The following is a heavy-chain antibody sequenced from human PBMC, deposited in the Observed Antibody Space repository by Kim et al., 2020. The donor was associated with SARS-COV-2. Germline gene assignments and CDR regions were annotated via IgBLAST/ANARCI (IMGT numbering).Heavy chain of an antibody. V-gene: IGHV3-7*01. Sequence: GGSLRLSCAASGFTFSSYWMSWVRQAPGKGLEWVANIKQDGSEKYYVDSVKGRFTISRDNAKNSLYLQMNSLRAEDTAVYYCARVGWGPYYDSSGIDYWGQGTLVTVSS. D-gene: IGHD3-22*01. J-gene: IGHJ4*02. CDR1: GFTFSSYW. CDR2: IKQDGSEK. CDR3: ARVGWGPYYDSSGIDY.